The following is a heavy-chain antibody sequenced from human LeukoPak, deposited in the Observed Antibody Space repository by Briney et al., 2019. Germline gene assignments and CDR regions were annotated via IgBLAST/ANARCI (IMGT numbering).Heavy chain of an antibody. Sequence: PGGSLRLSCAASGFTFSSYGVHWVRQAPGKGLEWVAVIWYDGSNKYYADSVKGRFTISRDNSKNTLYLQMNSLRAEDTAVYYCARDRASGSYYIIDYWGQGTLVTVSS. D-gene: IGHD1-26*01. CDR3: ARDRASGSYYIIDY. CDR2: IWYDGSNK. V-gene: IGHV3-33*01. CDR1: GFTFSSYG. J-gene: IGHJ4*02.